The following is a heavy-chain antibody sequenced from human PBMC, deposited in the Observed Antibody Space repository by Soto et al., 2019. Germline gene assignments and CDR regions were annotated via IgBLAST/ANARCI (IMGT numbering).Heavy chain of an antibody. CDR1: GFTFSNYG. J-gene: IGHJ4*02. Sequence: QVQLVESGGGVVQPGRSLRLSCAASGFTFSNYGMHWVRQAPGKGLEWVAIISYDGDNEYYADSVRGRFTISRNNSKNTLYLQTRSQRHEDTAVSYCAKAGGTVYCNSPGCSAKHFDYWGQGTMVTVSS. V-gene: IGHV3-30*18. CDR3: AKAGGTVYCNSPGCSAKHFDY. D-gene: IGHD2-2*01. CDR2: ISYDGDNE.